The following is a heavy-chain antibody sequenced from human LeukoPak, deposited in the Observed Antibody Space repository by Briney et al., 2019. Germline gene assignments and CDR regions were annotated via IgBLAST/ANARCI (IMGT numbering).Heavy chain of an antibody. CDR3: ARVVARAFDI. J-gene: IGHJ3*02. CDR1: GGSISSYY. D-gene: IGHD2-2*01. CDR2: IYYSGST. V-gene: IGHV4-59*12. Sequence: NPSETLSLTCIVSGGSISSYYWSWIRQPPGKGLEWIGYIYYSGSTNYNPSLKSRVTISVDTSKNQFSLKLSSVTAADTAVYYCARVVARAFDIWGQGTMVTVS.